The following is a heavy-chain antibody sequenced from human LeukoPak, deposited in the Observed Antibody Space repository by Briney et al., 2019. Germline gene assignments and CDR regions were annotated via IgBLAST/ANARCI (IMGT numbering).Heavy chain of an antibody. CDR3: AGGQYCSGGSCYTFDY. V-gene: IGHV4-61*01. D-gene: IGHD2-15*01. CDR1: GGSVSSGSYY. J-gene: IGHJ4*02. CDR2: IYYSGGT. Sequence: SETLSLTCTVSGGSVSSGSYYWSWIRQPPGKGLEWIGYIYYSGGTNYNPSLKSRVTISVDTSKNQFSLKLSSVTAADTAVYYCAGGQYCSGGSCYTFDYWGRGTLVTVSS.